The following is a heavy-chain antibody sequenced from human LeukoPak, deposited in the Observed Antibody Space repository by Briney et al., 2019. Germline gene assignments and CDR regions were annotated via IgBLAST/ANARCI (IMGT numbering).Heavy chain of an antibody. J-gene: IGHJ4*02. Sequence: SETLSLTCTVSGYSISSGYYWGWIRQPPGKGLEWIGSIYHSGSTYYNPSLKSRVTISVDTSKNQFSLKLSSVTAADTAVYYCAKRTGMGWTTEYYFDSWGQGTLVTVSS. CDR3: AKRTGMGWTTEYYFDS. D-gene: IGHD1-14*01. CDR1: GYSISSGYY. CDR2: IYHSGST. V-gene: IGHV4-38-2*02.